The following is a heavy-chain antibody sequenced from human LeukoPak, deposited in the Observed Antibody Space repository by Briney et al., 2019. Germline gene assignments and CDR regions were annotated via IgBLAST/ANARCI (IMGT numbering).Heavy chain of an antibody. V-gene: IGHV3-74*01. CDR3: ARDRPRYAFDY. D-gene: IGHD6-6*01. J-gene: IGHJ4*02. CDR1: GFTFSSYW. Sequence: GGSLRLSCAASGFTFSSYWMHWVRQAPGKGLVWGSRIDSDGRSTSYADSVKGRFTISRDNAKNMLYLQMNSLRAEDTAVYYCARDRPRYAFDYWGPGNPGHRLL. CDR2: IDSDGRST.